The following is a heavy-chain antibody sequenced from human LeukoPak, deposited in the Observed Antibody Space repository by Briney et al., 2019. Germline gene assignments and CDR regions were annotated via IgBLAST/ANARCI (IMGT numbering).Heavy chain of an antibody. J-gene: IGHJ6*02. Sequence: PGGSLRLSCVASGFIFDSYALSWVRQAPGKGLEWVSGISGSADNTYYADSVKGRFTISRDNSKNTLYLQMNSLRAEDTAVYYCASLYSYGMDVWGQGTTVTVSS. CDR1: GFIFDSYA. CDR3: ASLYSYGMDV. CDR2: ISGSADNT. D-gene: IGHD2-2*02. V-gene: IGHV3-23*01.